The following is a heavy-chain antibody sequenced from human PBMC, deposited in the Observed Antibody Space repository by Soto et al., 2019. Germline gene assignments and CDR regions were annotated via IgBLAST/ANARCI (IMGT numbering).Heavy chain of an antibody. D-gene: IGHD6-19*01. V-gene: IGHV3-30-3*01. CDR2: ISYDGSNK. CDR1: GFTFSSYA. CDR3: ARDRGSGWYILYYYYGMDV. J-gene: IGHJ6*02. Sequence: QVQLVESGGGVVQPGRSLRLSCAASGFTFSSYAMHWVRQAPGKGLEWVAVISYDGSNKYYADSVKGRFTISRDNSKNTLYLQMNSLGAEDTAVYYCARDRGSGWYILYYYYGMDVWGQGTTVTVSS.